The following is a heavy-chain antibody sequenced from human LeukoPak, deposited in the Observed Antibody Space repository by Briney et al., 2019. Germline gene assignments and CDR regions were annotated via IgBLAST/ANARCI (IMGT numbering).Heavy chain of an antibody. D-gene: IGHD6-19*01. CDR1: GGTFSSYA. Sequence: SVKVSCKASGGTFSSYAISWVRQAPGQGLEWMGRIIPILGIANYAQKFQGRVTITADKSTSTAYMELSSLRSEDTAVYYCARAYSSGSRGYAFDIWGQGTMVTVSS. CDR3: ARAYSSGSRGYAFDI. V-gene: IGHV1-69*04. CDR2: IIPILGIA. J-gene: IGHJ3*02.